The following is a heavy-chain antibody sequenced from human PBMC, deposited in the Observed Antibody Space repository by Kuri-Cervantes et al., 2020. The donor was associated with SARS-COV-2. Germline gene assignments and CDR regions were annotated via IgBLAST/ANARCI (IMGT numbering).Heavy chain of an antibody. CDR3: AREGFYCSSTSCYPVFDY. V-gene: IGHV3-21*01. J-gene: IGHJ4*02. CDR1: GFTFSSYS. Sequence: GESLKISCAASGFTFSSYSMNWVRQAPGKGLEWVSSISSSSSYIYYADSVKGRFTISRDNAKNSLYLQMNSLRAEDTAVYYCAREGFYCSSTSCYPVFDYWGQGTLVTVSS. CDR2: ISSSSSYI. D-gene: IGHD2-2*01.